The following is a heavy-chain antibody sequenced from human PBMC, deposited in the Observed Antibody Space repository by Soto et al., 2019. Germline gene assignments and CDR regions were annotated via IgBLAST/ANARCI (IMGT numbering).Heavy chain of an antibody. V-gene: IGHV4-30-4*01. J-gene: IGHJ5*02. CDR3: GRDLTSNANCIDP. CDR1: GDYIHVGGYY. Sequence: SETLSLTCSVSGDYIHVGGYYWTWIRQRPGKGLEWMGYIYYTGKTYYNSSLESRLTMSVDRSKNQFSLRLTSVTAADTAVYFCGRDLTSNANCIDPWGQGTLVTVSS. D-gene: IGHD2-2*01. CDR2: IYYTGKT.